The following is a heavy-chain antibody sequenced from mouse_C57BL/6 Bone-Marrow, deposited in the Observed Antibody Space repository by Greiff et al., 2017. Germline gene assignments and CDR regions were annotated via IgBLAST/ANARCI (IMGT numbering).Heavy chain of an antibody. CDR3: TDYYGSSGAY. J-gene: IGHJ3*01. CDR1: GFNFKDYY. CDR2: IDPKNGDT. Sequence: EVKLLEPGAELVKPGASVKLSCTASGFNFKDYYMHWVKQRPEQGLEWIGCIDPKNGDTEYASKFQSKATITADTSSNTAYLQLSSLTSEDSAVYYCTDYYGSSGAYWGQGTLVTVSA. V-gene: IGHV14-4*01. D-gene: IGHD1-1*01.